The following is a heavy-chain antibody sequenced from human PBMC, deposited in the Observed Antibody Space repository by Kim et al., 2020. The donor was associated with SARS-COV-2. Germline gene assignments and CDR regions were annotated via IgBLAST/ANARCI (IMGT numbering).Heavy chain of an antibody. V-gene: IGHV3-48*02. J-gene: IGHJ6*02. Sequence: GGSLRLSCAASGFTFSSYSMNWVRQAPGKGLEWVSYISSSSSTIYYADSVKGRFTISRDNAKNSLYLQMNSLRDEDTAVYYCARGDLEWLNYYYYYGMDVWGQGTTVTVSS. CDR1: GFTFSSYS. D-gene: IGHD3-3*01. CDR3: ARGDLEWLNYYYYYGMDV. CDR2: ISSSSSTI.